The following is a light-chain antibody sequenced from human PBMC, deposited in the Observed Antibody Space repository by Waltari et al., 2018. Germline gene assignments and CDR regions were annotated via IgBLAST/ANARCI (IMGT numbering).Light chain of an antibody. CDR2: DAT. V-gene: IGKV3-11*01. CDR1: QGVSMY. J-gene: IGKJ4*01. Sequence: EVVLTQSPATLSLSPGDTATLSCRASQGVSMYLAWYQHRPGQGPRLLIYDATNRATGIPARFGGSGSGTDFTLIISSLDPEDFAVYFCQQRSNWPMTFGGGTKVEIK. CDR3: QQRSNWPMT.